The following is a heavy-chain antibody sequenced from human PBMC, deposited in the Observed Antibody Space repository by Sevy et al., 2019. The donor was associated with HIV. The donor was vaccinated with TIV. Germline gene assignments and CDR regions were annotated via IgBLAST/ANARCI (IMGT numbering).Heavy chain of an antibody. J-gene: IGHJ3*02. Sequence: GGSLRLSCAASGFTFSSYGMHWVRQAPGKGLEWVEVIWYDGSNKYYADSVKGRFTISRDNSKNTLYLQMNSLRAEDTAVYYCARASRETQDAFDIWGQGTMVTVSS. CDR1: GFTFSSYG. D-gene: IGHD1-26*01. CDR2: IWYDGSNK. V-gene: IGHV3-33*01. CDR3: ARASRETQDAFDI.